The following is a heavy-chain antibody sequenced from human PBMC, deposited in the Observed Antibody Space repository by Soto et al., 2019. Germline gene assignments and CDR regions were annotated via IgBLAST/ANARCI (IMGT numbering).Heavy chain of an antibody. CDR3: AIGDREDILVVVGARGGEYGIDI. CDR1: GFTFRNYA. J-gene: IGHJ6*02. CDR2: IAYDGSNA. Sequence: QVQLVESGGGVVQPGGSLRLSCAASGFTFRNYAMHWVRQAPGKGLECLAVIAYDGSNAFYRDSVKGRFTISRDNSKNALYLHMNSLRSEDAGVYDCAIGDREDILVVVGARGGEYGIDIWGQGTTVTVSS. V-gene: IGHV3-30-3*01. D-gene: IGHD2-15*01.